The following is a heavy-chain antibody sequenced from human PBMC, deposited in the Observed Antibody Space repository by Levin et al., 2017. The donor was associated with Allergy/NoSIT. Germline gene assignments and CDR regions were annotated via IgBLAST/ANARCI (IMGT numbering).Heavy chain of an antibody. V-gene: IGHV1-24*01. CDR2: FDPEDDET. Sequence: GGSLRLSCKVSGHTLTQLSMHWVRQAPGKGLEWMGGFDPEDDETVYAQKFRGRVTMTEDTSTDTAYMELSSLRSEDTAVYYCAREGAGFDFWGQGTLVTVSS. CDR1: GHTLTQLS. J-gene: IGHJ4*02. D-gene: IGHD1-26*01. CDR3: AREGAGFDF.